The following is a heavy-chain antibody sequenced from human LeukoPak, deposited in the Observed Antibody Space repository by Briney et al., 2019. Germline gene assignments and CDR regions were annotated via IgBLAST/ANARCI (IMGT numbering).Heavy chain of an antibody. CDR1: TFTFSGYY. CDR3: AREDTSGWYLHYFDF. D-gene: IGHD6-19*01. J-gene: IGHJ4*02. Sequence: PGGSLRLSCSASTFTFSGYYMSWLRQAPGKGLEFLSYISTGGSTIYYADSVKGRFTISRDNAKNSLYLQMNSLRAEDTAVYYCAREDTSGWYLHYFDFWGQGALVTVSS. V-gene: IGHV3-11*04. CDR2: ISTGGSTI.